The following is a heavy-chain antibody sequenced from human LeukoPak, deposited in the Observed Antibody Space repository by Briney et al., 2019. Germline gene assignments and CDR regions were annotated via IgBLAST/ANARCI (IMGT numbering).Heavy chain of an antibody. CDR1: GGSISSYF. J-gene: IGHJ4*02. CDR2: IYSSGRT. D-gene: IGHD3-22*01. CDR3: ARGGMSTYYDSGGFYPF. Sequence: SETLSLTCTVSGGSISSYFWTWIRQPPGKGLEWIGYIYSSGRTNSNPSLKSRVTISVDTSKNQFSLNLNSVTAADTAVYYCARGGMSTYYDSGGFYPFWGQGTLVTVSS. V-gene: IGHV4-59*13.